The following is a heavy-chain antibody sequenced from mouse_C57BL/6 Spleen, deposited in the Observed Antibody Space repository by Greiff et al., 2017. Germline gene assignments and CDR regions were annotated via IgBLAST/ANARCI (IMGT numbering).Heavy chain of an antibody. CDR1: GYAFSSYW. Sequence: VKLMESGAELVKPGASVKISCKASGYAFSSYWMNWVKQRPGKGLEWIGQIYPGDGDTNYNGKFKGKATLTADKSSSTAYMQLSSLTSEDSAVYFCARRTTVAMDYWGQGTSVTVSS. D-gene: IGHD1-1*01. CDR2: IYPGDGDT. CDR3: ARRTTVAMDY. V-gene: IGHV1-80*01. J-gene: IGHJ4*01.